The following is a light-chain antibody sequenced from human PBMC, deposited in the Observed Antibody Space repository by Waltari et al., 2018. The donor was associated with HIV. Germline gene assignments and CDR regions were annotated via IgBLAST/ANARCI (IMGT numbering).Light chain of an antibody. CDR1: ESNIGNNG. Sequence: QSVLTQPPSVSEAPRQRVTISCSGSESNIGNNGVNWYQLIAGKPPKLLIYLDDIPPSGVSDRFCGYKSGTSASLAIRGLQSDDEADYYCAVWDDSVNGPVFGGGTKLTVL. V-gene: IGLV1-36*01. CDR2: LDD. J-gene: IGLJ2*01. CDR3: AVWDDSVNGPV.